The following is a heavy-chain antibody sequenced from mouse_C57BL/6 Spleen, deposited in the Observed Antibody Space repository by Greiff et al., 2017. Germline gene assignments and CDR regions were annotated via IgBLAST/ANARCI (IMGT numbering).Heavy chain of an antibody. Sequence: QVHVKQSGPELVKPGASVKISCKASGYAFSSSWMNWVKQRPGKGLEWIGRIYPGDGATNYNGKFKGKATLTADTSSRTAYMQLSSLTSEDSAVYFCARSDAIGSSSDVWGTGTTVTVSS. CDR2: IYPGDGAT. D-gene: IGHD1-1*01. V-gene: IGHV1-82*01. CDR1: GYAFSSSW. J-gene: IGHJ1*03. CDR3: ARSDAIGSSSDV.